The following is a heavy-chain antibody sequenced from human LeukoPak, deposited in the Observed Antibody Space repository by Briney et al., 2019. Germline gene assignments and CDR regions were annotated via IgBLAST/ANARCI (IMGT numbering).Heavy chain of an antibody. D-gene: IGHD4-17*01. CDR2: IYYSGST. Sequence: SQTLSLTRTVSGGSISSGDYYWSWIRQPPGKGLEWIGYIYYSGSTYYNPSLKSRVTISVDTSKNQFSLKLSSVTAADTAVYYCARDFSGPTVTPSNWFDPWGQGTLVTVSS. J-gene: IGHJ5*02. V-gene: IGHV4-30-4*01. CDR1: GGSISSGDYY. CDR3: ARDFSGPTVTPSNWFDP.